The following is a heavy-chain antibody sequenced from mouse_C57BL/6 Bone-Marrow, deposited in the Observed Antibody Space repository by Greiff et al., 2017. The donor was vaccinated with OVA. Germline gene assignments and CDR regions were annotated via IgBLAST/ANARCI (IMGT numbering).Heavy chain of an antibody. Sequence: EVQLQQSGPELVKPGASVKIPCKASGYTFTDYNMDWVKQSHGKSLEWIGDINPNNGGTIYNQKFKGKATLTVDKSSSTAYMELRSLTSEDTAVYYGARVYDGYHGYFDVWGTGTTVTVSS. V-gene: IGHV1-18*01. J-gene: IGHJ1*03. CDR3: ARVYDGYHGYFDV. D-gene: IGHD2-3*01. CDR1: GYTFTDYN. CDR2: INPNNGGT.